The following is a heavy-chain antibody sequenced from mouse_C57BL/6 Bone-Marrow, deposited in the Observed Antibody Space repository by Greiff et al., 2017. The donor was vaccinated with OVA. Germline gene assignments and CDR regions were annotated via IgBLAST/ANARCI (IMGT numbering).Heavy chain of an antibody. CDR2: INPSSGYT. CDR1: GYTFTSYT. Sequence: VQLQQSGAELARPGASVKMSCKASGYTFTSYTMHWVKQRPGKGLEWIGYINPSSGYTKYNQKFKDKATLTADKDSSTAYMLLSSLTSEDSDVYYCAREDGNWFAYWGQGTRVTVSA. J-gene: IGHJ3*01. V-gene: IGHV1-4*01. D-gene: IGHD2-1*01. CDR3: AREDGNWFAY.